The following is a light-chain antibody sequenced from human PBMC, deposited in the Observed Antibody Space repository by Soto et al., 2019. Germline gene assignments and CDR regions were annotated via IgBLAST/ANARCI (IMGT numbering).Light chain of an antibody. CDR1: SSNIGSNY. V-gene: IGLV1-47*01. CDR3: AAWDGSLSAWV. CDR2: KNN. J-gene: IGLJ3*02. Sequence: QSVLTQPPSASGTPGQRVTISCSGSSSNIGSNYVYWYQQLPETAPKLLIYKNNQRPSGVPDRFSGSKSGTSASLAISGLRSEDEADYYCAAWDGSLSAWVFGGGTKLTVL.